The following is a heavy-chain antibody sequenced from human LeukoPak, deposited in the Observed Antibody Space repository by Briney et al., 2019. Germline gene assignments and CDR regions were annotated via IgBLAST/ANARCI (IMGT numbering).Heavy chain of an antibody. J-gene: IGHJ4*02. CDR1: GLTFSDYY. D-gene: IGHD2-2*01. Sequence: GGSLRLYCAASGLTFSDYYMSWIRQAPGKGLEWVSYISSSGSSIFYADSVKGRFTISRDNAKNSLYLQMNSLRAEDTAVYYCSRDRGYCRGTTCYAYYFDSWGQGTLVTVSS. V-gene: IGHV3-11*04. CDR3: SRDRGYCRGTTCYAYYFDS. CDR2: ISSSGSSI.